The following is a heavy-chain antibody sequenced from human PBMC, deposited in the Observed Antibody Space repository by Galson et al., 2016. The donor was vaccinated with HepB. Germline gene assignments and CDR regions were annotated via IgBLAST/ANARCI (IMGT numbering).Heavy chain of an antibody. CDR2: VSYSGTT. CDR3: ATMVPEYYFAMHV. Sequence: SETLSLTCTVSGASVSSSNCYWGWIRQPPGKGLEWLASVSYSGTTDYKPSLRSRLTISADTSKNQFSLKLTSVTAADTAVYYCATMVPEYYFAMHVWGLGTTVTVSS. J-gene: IGHJ6*02. D-gene: IGHD2-8*01. V-gene: IGHV4-39*07. CDR1: GASVSSSNCY.